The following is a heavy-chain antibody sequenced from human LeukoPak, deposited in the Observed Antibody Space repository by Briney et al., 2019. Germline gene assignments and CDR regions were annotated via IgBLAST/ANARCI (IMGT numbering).Heavy chain of an antibody. CDR3: ARDPYGGNSFDY. CDR2: ISANNGDT. J-gene: IGHJ4*02. D-gene: IGHD4-23*01. V-gene: IGHV1-18*01. Sequence: ASVKVSRKASGYTFTIYGISWVRQAPGQGLEWMGWISANNGDTDYPPKLQDRVTMTTDTYTSTAYMELRSLRSDDTAMYYCARDPYGGNSFDYWGQGTLVTVSS. CDR1: GYTFTIYG.